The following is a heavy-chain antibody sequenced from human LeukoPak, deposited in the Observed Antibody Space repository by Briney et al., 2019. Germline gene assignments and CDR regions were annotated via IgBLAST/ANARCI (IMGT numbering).Heavy chain of an antibody. J-gene: IGHJ4*02. CDR2: ISAYNGNT. CDR3: ARVNLGYYDSSGYYTVDY. Sequence: ASVKVSCKASGYTFTSYGISWVRQAPGQGLEWMGWISAYNGNTNYAQKLQGRVTMTTDTSTSTAYMELRSLRSDDTAVYYCARVNLGYYDSSGYYTVDYWGQGTLVTVSS. CDR1: GYTFTSYG. V-gene: IGHV1-18*01. D-gene: IGHD3-22*01.